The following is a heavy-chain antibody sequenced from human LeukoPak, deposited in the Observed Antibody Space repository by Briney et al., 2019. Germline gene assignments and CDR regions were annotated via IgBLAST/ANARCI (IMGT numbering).Heavy chain of an antibody. D-gene: IGHD4-17*01. CDR2: IIPIFGTA. CDR1: GGTFSSYA. J-gene: IGHJ4*02. V-gene: IGHV1-69*13. Sequence: GASVKVSCKASGGTFSSYAISWVRQAPGQGLEWMGGIIPIFGTANYAQKFQGRVTITADESTSTAYMELSSLRSEDTAVYYCARNYGDYLFFDYWGQGTLVTVSS. CDR3: ARNYGDYLFFDY.